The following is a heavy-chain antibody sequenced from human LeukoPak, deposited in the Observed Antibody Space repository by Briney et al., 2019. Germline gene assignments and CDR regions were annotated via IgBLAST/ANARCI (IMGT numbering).Heavy chain of an antibody. D-gene: IGHD2-21*01. J-gene: IGHJ6*02. CDR2: TNVGNDYT. Sequence: VASVKVSCKASGYTFTHYAVHWVRQAPGQRLEWMGWTNVGNDYTESSQKFQDRLTITSDTTATTVYMELSSLRSEDTAVYYCARPLMRLIVYGMDVWGQGTTVTVSS. CDR1: GYTFTHYA. CDR3: ARPLMRLIVYGMDV. V-gene: IGHV1-3*01.